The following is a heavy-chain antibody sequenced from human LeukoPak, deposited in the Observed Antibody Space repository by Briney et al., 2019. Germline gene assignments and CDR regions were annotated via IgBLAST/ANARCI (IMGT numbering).Heavy chain of an antibody. CDR3: ARDRRAGATTDGLDF. Sequence: GTSLRLSCAASGFTFSPSIMHWVRQAPGKGLEWVAVIYTKDSNSDYGDSVKGRFTISSDNSKNTVFLEMNNLRDDDTAVYYCARDRRAGATTDGLDFWGQGTMVTVSS. V-gene: IGHV3-30*03. CDR2: IYTKDSNS. J-gene: IGHJ3*01. D-gene: IGHD1-14*01. CDR1: GFTFSPSI.